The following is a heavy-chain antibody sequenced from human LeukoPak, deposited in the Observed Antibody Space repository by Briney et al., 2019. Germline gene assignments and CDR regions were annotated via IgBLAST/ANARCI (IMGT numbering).Heavy chain of an antibody. CDR1: GFTFSSYA. CDR3: AKDQAYGPGAPYGMDV. V-gene: IGHV3-23*01. J-gene: IGHJ6*02. D-gene: IGHD2-2*01. CDR2: ISGSGSTT. Sequence: GSLRLSCAASGFTFSSYAMNWVRQAPGKGLEWVSGISGSGSTTYYAVSVEGRFTISRDKSKSTVYLQMNSLRAEDTAVYYCAKDQAYGPGAPYGMDVWGQGTTVTVSS.